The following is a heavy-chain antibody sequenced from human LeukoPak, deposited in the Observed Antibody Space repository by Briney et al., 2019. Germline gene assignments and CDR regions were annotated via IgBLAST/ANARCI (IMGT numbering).Heavy chain of an antibody. CDR3: ARGRNYDFWSGQKKNAFDI. CDR2: INHSGST. V-gene: IGHV4-34*01. J-gene: IGHJ3*02. CDR1: GGSFSGYY. D-gene: IGHD3-3*01. Sequence: SETLSLTCAVYGGSFSGYYWSWIRQPPGKGLEWIGEINHSGSTNYNPSLKSRVTISVDTSMNQFSLKLSSVTAADTAVYYCARGRNYDFWSGQKKNAFDIWGQGTMVTVSS.